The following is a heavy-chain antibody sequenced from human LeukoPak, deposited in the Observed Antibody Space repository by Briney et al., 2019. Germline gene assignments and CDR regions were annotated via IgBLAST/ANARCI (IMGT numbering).Heavy chain of an antibody. V-gene: IGHV1-2*02. CDR1: GYTFTGYY. D-gene: IGHD5-12*01. CDR3: ARDIVATIPYFDY. CDR2: INPNSGGT. J-gene: IGHJ4*02. Sequence: ASVKVSCKASGYTFTGYYMRWVRQAPGQGLEWMGWINPNSGGTSYAQKFQGRVTMTRDTSISTAYMELSRLRSDDTAVYYCARDIVATIPYFDYWGQGTLVTVSS.